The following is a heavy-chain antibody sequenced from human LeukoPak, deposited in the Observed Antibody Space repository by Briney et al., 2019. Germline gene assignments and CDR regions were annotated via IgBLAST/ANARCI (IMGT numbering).Heavy chain of an antibody. CDR1: GYTFTGYY. J-gene: IGHJ4*02. Sequence: ASVKVSCKASGYTFTGYYMHWVRQAPGQGLEWMGWINPNSGGTNYAQKFQGRVTMTRDTSISTAYMELNRLRSDDTAVYYCARGPGGVIPNQFDYWGQGTLVTVSS. V-gene: IGHV1-2*02. CDR2: INPNSGGT. D-gene: IGHD3-16*02. CDR3: ARGPGGVIPNQFDY.